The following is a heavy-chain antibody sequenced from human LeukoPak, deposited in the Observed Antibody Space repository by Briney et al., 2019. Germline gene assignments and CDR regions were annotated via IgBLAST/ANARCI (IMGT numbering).Heavy chain of an antibody. V-gene: IGHV4-39*01. CDR2: IYYSGST. Sequence: SETLSLTCTVSGGSISSSSYYWGWIRQPPGKGLEWTGSIYYSGSTYYNPSLKSRVTISVDTSKSQFCLKLSSVSSADTAVFYCASYRSGSYYPPNFLDYWGQGTLVNVSS. J-gene: IGHJ4*02. CDR3: ASYRSGSYYPPNFLDY. CDR1: GGSISSSSYY. D-gene: IGHD3-10*01.